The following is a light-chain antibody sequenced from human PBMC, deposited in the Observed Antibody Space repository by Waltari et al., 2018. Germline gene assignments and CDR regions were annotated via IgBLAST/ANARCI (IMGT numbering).Light chain of an antibody. CDR1: QSIRSW. V-gene: IGKV1-5*03. CDR3: QQYKSPPWT. CDR2: KAA. Sequence: DIQMTQSPSTLSAPVGDRVTITCRASQSIRSWLAWYQQKPGKGPKLLISKAATLESGVPSRFSGSGSGTEFTLTISSLQPDDFATYHCQQYKSPPWTFGQGTKVEIK. J-gene: IGKJ1*01.